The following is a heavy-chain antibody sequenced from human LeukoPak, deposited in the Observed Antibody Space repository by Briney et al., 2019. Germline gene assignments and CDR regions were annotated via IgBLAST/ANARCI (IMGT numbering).Heavy chain of an antibody. J-gene: IGHJ4*02. CDR1: GFTFSTYW. Sequence: GGSLRLSCAASGFTFSTYWMHWVRHGPEKGLVWVSRINPDGSNTTYADSVKGRFTTSRDNAKNSLYLQMNSLRAEDTAVYYCARDEDIVVVTAQFDYWGQGTLVTVSS. V-gene: IGHV3-74*03. CDR3: ARDEDIVVVTAQFDY. CDR2: INPDGSNT. D-gene: IGHD2-21*02.